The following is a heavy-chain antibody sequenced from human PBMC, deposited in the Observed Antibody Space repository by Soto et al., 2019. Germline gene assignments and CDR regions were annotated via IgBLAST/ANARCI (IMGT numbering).Heavy chain of an antibody. Sequence: SLRLSCAASGFTFDDYAMHWVRQAPGKGLEWVSGISWNSAITGYAESVKGRFTISRDNAKKSLYLQMNSLRPEDTALYYCAKDNSAWIAVAVNHWGQGTLVTVSS. J-gene: IGHJ5*02. V-gene: IGHV3-9*01. CDR3: AKDNSAWIAVAVNH. D-gene: IGHD6-19*01. CDR2: ISWNSAIT. CDR1: GFTFDDYA.